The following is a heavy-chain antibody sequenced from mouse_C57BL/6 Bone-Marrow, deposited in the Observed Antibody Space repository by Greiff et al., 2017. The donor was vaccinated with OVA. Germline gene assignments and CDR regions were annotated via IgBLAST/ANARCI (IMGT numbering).Heavy chain of an antibody. D-gene: IGHD2-5*01. V-gene: IGHV1-55*01. Sequence: QVQLRQPGAELVKPGASVKMSCKASGYTFTSYWITWVKQRPGQGLEWIGDIYPGSGSTNYNEKFKSKATLTVDTSSSTAYMQLSSLTSEDSAVYYCARREKNSNYLDYWGQGTSVTVSS. CDR1: GYTFTSYW. CDR3: ARREKNSNYLDY. J-gene: IGHJ4*01. CDR2: IYPGSGST.